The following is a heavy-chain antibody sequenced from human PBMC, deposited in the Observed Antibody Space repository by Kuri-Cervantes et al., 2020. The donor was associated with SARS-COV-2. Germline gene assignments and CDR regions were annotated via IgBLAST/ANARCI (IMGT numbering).Heavy chain of an antibody. CDR3: ARGVRETTWVLRYFDL. J-gene: IGHJ2*01. CDR1: GFSISSGYY. V-gene: IGHV4-38-2*01. D-gene: IGHD4-17*01. CDR2: IYYSGST. Sequence: SETLSLTCAVSGFSISSGYYWGWIRQPPGKGLEWIGYIYYSGSTYYNPSLKSRVTISVDTSKNQFSLKLSSVTAADTAVYYCARGVRETTWVLRYFDLWGRGTLVTVSS.